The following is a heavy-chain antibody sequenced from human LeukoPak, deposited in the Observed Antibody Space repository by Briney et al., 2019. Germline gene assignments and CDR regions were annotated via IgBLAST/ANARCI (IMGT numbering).Heavy chain of an antibody. CDR2: IYSGGST. CDR1: GFTFIRFA. CDR3: ARAYYGDYYVDY. V-gene: IGHV3-53*01. J-gene: IGHJ4*02. Sequence: GGSLRLSCAASGFTFIRFAMSWVRQAPGKGLEWVSVIYSGGSTYYADSVKGRFTISRDNSKNTLYLQMNSLRAEYTSVYYCARAYYGDYYVDYWGQGTLVTVSS. D-gene: IGHD4-17*01.